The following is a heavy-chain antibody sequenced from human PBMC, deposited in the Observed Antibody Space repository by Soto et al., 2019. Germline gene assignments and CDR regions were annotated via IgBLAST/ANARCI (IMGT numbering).Heavy chain of an antibody. CDR2: ITSRGSAI. J-gene: IGHJ6*02. V-gene: IGHV3-48*03. CDR1: GFTFSSYE. Sequence: GGSLRLSCAASGFTFSSYEINWVRRAPGKGLEWVSFITSRGSAIYYADSVKGRFTISRDNAKNSLYLQMNSLRAEDTAVYYCARSEDYYYGMDVWGQGTTVTVSS. CDR3: ARSEDYYYGMDV.